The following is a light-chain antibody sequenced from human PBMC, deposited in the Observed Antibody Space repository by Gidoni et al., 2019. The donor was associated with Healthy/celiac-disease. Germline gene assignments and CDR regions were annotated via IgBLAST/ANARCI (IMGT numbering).Light chain of an antibody. CDR2: SNN. J-gene: IGLJ7*01. CDR1: SSNIGSNT. Sequence: QSVLTQPPSASGTPGQRVTISCSGRSSNIGSNTVNWYQQLPGTAPKLFIYSNNQRPSGVPDRFSGSKSGTSASLAISGLQSEDEADYYCAAWDDSLNGAVFGGGTQLTVL. V-gene: IGLV1-44*01. CDR3: AAWDDSLNGAV.